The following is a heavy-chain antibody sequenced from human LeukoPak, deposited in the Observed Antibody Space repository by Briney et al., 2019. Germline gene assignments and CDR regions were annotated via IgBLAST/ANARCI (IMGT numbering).Heavy chain of an antibody. CDR3: ASMDSSGYYYY. V-gene: IGHV1-46*01. Sequence: ASVKVSCKASGYTFTSYYMHWVRQAPGQGLEWMGIINPSGGSTSYAQKFQGRVTMTRDTSTGTVYMELSSLRSEDTAVYYCASMDSSGYYYYWGQGTLVTVSS. J-gene: IGHJ4*02. CDR2: INPSGGST. CDR1: GYTFTSYY. D-gene: IGHD3-22*01.